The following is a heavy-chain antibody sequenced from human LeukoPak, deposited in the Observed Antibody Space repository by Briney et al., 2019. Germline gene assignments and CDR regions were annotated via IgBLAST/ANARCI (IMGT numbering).Heavy chain of an antibody. CDR3: ARNNGMDV. Sequence: HPGGSLRLSCAGSGFTFSSYWMGWVRQAPGKGLEWVASIKPDGSETSYVDSVRGRFTISRDNPKSSLYLQMNSLTAEDTAVYHCARNNGMDVWGQGTTVIVSS. V-gene: IGHV3-7*01. CDR2: IKPDGSET. CDR1: GFTFSSYW. J-gene: IGHJ6*02.